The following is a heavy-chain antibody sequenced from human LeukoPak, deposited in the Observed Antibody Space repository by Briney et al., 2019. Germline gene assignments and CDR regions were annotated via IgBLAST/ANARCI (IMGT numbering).Heavy chain of an antibody. CDR1: GGSIFSSTYY. CDR2: IYYSGST. V-gene: IGHV4-39*01. J-gene: IGHJ2*01. Sequence: SETLSLTCTVSGGSIFSSTYYWGWIRQPPGKGLEWIGSIYYSGSTYYNPSLKSRVTMSVDTSKNQFSLKLTPVTAADTAVYDCARLGSSSPNWYFDLWGRGTLVTVSS. D-gene: IGHD6-6*01. CDR3: ARLGSSSPNWYFDL.